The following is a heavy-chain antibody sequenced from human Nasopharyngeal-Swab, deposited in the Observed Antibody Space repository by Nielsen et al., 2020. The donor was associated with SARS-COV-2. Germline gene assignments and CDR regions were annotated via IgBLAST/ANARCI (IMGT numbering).Heavy chain of an antibody. J-gene: IGHJ4*02. CDR1: GFTFSNAW. D-gene: IGHD3-3*01. V-gene: IGHV3-15*01. Sequence: GESLKISCAASGFTFSNAWMSWVRQAPGKGLEWVGRIKSKTDGGTTDYAAPVKGRFTISRDDSKNTLYLQMNSLKTEDTAVYYCTTVLRFLEWLYYLDYWGQGTLVTVSS. CDR2: IKSKTDGGTT. CDR3: TTVLRFLEWLYYLDY.